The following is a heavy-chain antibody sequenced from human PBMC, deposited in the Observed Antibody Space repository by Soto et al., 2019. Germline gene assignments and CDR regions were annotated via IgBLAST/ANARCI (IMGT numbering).Heavy chain of an antibody. CDR3: ARVLSTSSYHH. J-gene: IGHJ5*02. V-gene: IGHV4-31*03. D-gene: IGHD6-6*01. CDR1: GGSISIGGYY. CDR2: IYYSGIT. Sequence: QVQLQESGPGLVKPSQTLSLTCTVSGGSISIGGYYWSWIRQHPGKGLEWIGYIYYSGITHYSPSLKSRITILVDTSKNQFSLKLSSVTAADTAVYYCARVLSTSSYHHWGQGTLVSVSS.